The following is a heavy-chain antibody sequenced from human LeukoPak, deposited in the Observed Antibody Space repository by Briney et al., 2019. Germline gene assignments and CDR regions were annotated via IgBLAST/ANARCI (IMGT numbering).Heavy chain of an antibody. CDR3: ARRERQSANYYYFDY. Sequence: GGSLRLSCAASGFTFTRYGMVWVCQAPGKGLEWVSYISGSTSAVYYADSVRGRFTISRDNAKNSLYLQMNSLRDDDTAVYYCARRERQSANYYYFDYWGQGTLVTVSS. D-gene: IGHD4/OR15-4a*01. CDR1: GFTFTRYG. V-gene: IGHV3-48*02. CDR2: ISGSTSAV. J-gene: IGHJ4*02.